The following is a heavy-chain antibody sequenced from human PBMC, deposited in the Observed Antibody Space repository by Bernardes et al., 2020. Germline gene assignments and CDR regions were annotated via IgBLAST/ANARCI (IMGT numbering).Heavy chain of an antibody. CDR3: ARGTNNKYGSGESFDY. CDR2: INHSGST. CDR1: GGSFSGYY. V-gene: IGHV4-34*01. Sequence: SETLSLTCAVYGGSFSGYYWSWIRQPPGKGLEWIGEINHSGSTNYNPSLKSRVTISVDTSKNQFSLKLSSVTAADTAVYYCARGTNNKYGSGESFDYWGQGTLVTVSS. J-gene: IGHJ4*02. D-gene: IGHD3-10*01.